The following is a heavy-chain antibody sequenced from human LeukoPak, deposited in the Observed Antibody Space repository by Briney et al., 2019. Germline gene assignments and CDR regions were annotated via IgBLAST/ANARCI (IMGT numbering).Heavy chain of an antibody. D-gene: IGHD3-10*01. J-gene: IGHJ5*01. CDR3: ARLVWLGESPGSWFDS. Sequence: SETLSLTCAVYGGSFSGYYWSWIRQPPGKGLEWIGEINHSGSTNYNPSLKSRVTISPDTSKNQLFLKLNSVTAADTAAYYCARLVWLGESPGSWFDSWGQGTLVAVSS. V-gene: IGHV4-34*01. CDR2: INHSGST. CDR1: GGSFSGYY.